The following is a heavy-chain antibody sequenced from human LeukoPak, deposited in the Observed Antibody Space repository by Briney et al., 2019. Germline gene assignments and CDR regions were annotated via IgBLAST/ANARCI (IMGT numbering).Heavy chain of an antibody. CDR2: IISSGSTI. Sequence: GGSLRLSCAASGYSFSDYDMSWIRQAPGKGLEWVSYIISSGSTIYYADSVKGRFTISRDNSKNTLYLQMNSLRAEDTAVYYCARANYGDYVNYWGQGTLVTVSS. CDR1: GYSFSDYD. D-gene: IGHD4-17*01. CDR3: ARANYGDYVNY. V-gene: IGHV3-11*01. J-gene: IGHJ4*02.